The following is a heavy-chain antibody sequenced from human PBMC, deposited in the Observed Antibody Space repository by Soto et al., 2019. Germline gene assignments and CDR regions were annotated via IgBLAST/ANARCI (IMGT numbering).Heavy chain of an antibody. J-gene: IGHJ6*02. CDR3: AKVSRRSPGGGYYGMDV. V-gene: IGHV3-9*01. D-gene: IGHD1-26*01. CDR2: ISWNSGSI. CDR1: GFTFDDYA. Sequence: EVQLVESGGGLVQPGRSLRLSCAASGFTFDDYAMHWVRQAPGKGLEWVSGISWNSGSIGYADSVKGRFTISRDNAKNSVYLHMNSLRAEDTALYYCAKVSRRSPGGGYYGMDVWGQGTTVTVSS.